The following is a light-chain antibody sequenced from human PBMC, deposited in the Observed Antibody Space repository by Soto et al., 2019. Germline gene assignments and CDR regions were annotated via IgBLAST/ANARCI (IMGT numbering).Light chain of an antibody. V-gene: IGLV1-40*01. Sequence: QSVLTRPPSVSGAPGQRVTISCTGSSSNIGAGYDVHWYQQLPGTAPKLLIYGNSNRPSGVPDRFSCSKSGTSASLAITGLQAEDEADYYCQSYDSSLSVVFGGGTKLTVL. CDR2: GNS. CDR3: QSYDSSLSVV. CDR1: SSNIGAGYD. J-gene: IGLJ2*01.